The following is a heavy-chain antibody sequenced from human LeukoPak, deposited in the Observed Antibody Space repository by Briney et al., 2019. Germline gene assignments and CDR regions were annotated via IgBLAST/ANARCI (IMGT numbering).Heavy chain of an antibody. CDR3: ARGSGDYATSDAEYFQH. D-gene: IGHD4-17*01. V-gene: IGHV4-59*01. CDR1: GVSISSYY. Sequence: SETLSLTCTVSGVSISSYYWSWIRQPPGKGLEWIGYIYDSGTTNYNPSLKSRVTISLDTSKNQFSLNLTSVTAADTAVYHCARGSGDYATSDAEYFQHWGQGTLVTVSS. CDR2: IYDSGTT. J-gene: IGHJ1*01.